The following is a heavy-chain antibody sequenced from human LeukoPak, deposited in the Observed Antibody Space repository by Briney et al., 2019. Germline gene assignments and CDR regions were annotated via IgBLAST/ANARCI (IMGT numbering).Heavy chain of an antibody. CDR3: TWMATVVTVDI. D-gene: IGHD4-23*01. CDR2: TIGGNGPA. J-gene: IGHJ4*02. Sequence: GGSLRLSCAVSGLSFRSYCMCWVRQAPGKGLEWIGRTIGGNGPADYAAPVKGRFTISRDYSKDTMYLHMNSLKTEDTAVYYCTWMATVVTVDIWGQGTLVTVSS. CDR1: GLSFRSYC. V-gene: IGHV3-15*01.